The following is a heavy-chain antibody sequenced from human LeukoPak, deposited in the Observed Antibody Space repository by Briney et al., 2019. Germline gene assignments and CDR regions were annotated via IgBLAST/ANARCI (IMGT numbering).Heavy chain of an antibody. J-gene: IGHJ4*02. CDR3: ARGEWSSSPFDS. V-gene: IGHV3-21*01. Sequence: GGSLRLSCAASGFTFSSYAMSWVRQAPGKGLEWVSSISSSSSYIYYADSVKGRFTISRDNAKNSLYLQMNSLRAEDTAVYYRARGEWSSSPFDSWGQGTLVTVSS. CDR2: ISSSSSYI. D-gene: IGHD6-6*01. CDR1: GFTFSSYA.